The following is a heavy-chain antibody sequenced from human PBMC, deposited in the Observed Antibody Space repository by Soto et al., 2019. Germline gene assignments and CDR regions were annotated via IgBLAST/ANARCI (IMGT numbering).Heavy chain of an antibody. CDR2: ISSSSSYI. CDR1: GFTFSSYS. CDR3: ARDAVKWATNYFDY. D-gene: IGHD5-12*01. Sequence: RSGECLRLSCAASGFTFSSYSMNWVRQAPGKGLEWVSSISSSSSYIYYADSVKGRFTISRDNAKNSLYLQMNSLRAEDTAVYYCARDAVKWATNYFDYWGQGTLVTVSS. J-gene: IGHJ4*02. V-gene: IGHV3-21*01.